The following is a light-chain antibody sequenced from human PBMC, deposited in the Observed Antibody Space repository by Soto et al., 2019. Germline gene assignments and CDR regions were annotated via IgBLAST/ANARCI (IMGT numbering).Light chain of an antibody. Sequence: DIQMTQSPSSLSASVGDRVTITCRASQSIRSYLNSYQQKPGTAPKVLIYAVSSLLSGVPSRFSGSGSETDFTLTISSLQPEDSATYYCQQSYSTLATFGQGTKVEIK. CDR3: QQSYSTLAT. V-gene: IGKV1-39*01. CDR2: AVS. J-gene: IGKJ1*01. CDR1: QSIRSY.